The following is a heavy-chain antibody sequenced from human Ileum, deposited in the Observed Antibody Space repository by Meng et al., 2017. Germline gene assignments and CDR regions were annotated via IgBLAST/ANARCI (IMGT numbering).Heavy chain of an antibody. J-gene: IGHJ4*01. CDR2: TNTDGSST. D-gene: IGHD3-10*01. CDR3: TRDPDQVRGI. CDR1: GFTFSSDW. V-gene: IGHV3-74*01. Sequence: GESLKISSAASGFTFSSDWIHWVRQAPGEGLVWVLRTNTDGSSTNYADSVKGRFTISRDNAKNTLYLQMNSLRVEDTAVYYGTRDPDQVRGIWGHGTLVTVSS.